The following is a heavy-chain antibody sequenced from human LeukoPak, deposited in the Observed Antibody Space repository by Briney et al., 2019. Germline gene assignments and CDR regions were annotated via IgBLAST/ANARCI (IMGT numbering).Heavy chain of an antibody. Sequence: PSETLSLTCTVSGGSISSSSYYWGWIRQPPGKGPEWIGSIYYSGSTYYNPSLKSRVTISVDTSKNQFSLKLSSVTAADTAVYYCANLHRDIWGQGTMVTVSS. V-gene: IGHV4-39*07. CDR2: IYYSGST. CDR3: ANLHRDI. CDR1: GGSISSSSYY. J-gene: IGHJ3*02.